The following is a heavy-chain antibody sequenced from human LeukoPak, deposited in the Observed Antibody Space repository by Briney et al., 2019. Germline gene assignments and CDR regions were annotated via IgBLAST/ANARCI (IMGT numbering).Heavy chain of an antibody. V-gene: IGHV5-51*01. J-gene: IGHJ3*02. Sequence: GESLKISCKGSGYTFTTYWIGWVRQMPGKGLEWMGVIYPGDPDTRYSPSFQGQVTISADKSISTAYLQWTSLKASDTAMYYCARSEPRGRSFDIWGQGTMVTVSS. CDR2: IYPGDPDT. D-gene: IGHD1-14*01. CDR3: ARSEPRGRSFDI. CDR1: GYTFTTYW.